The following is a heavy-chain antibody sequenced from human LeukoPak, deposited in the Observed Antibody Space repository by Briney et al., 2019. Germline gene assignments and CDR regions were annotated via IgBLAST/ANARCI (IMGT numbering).Heavy chain of an antibody. CDR3: AREEATARDFDY. CDR2: IYHSGST. V-gene: IGHV4-4*02. J-gene: IGHJ4*02. Sequence: SGTLSLTCAVSGGSISSSNWWSWVRQPPGKGLEWIGEIYHSGSTNYNPSLKSRVTISVDKSKNQFSLKLSPVTAADMAVYYCAREEATARDFDYWGQGTLVTVSS. CDR1: GGSISSSNW. D-gene: IGHD5-12*01.